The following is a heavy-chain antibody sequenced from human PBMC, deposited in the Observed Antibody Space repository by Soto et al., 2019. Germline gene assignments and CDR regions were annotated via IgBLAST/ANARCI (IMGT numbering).Heavy chain of an antibody. CDR1: GYTFTTYP. V-gene: IGHV1-3*01. D-gene: IGHD3-10*01. J-gene: IGHJ4*02. CDR2: INPGNGDR. Sequence: QVQLVQSGAEVKKPGASVKVSCKASGYTFTTYPIHWVRQAPGQGLERMGWINPGNGDRDYLQKFQGRVTVTRDSSASAAYMELSSLTSEDTAVYYCARKDYYRSGGYYFDSWGQGTLVTVSP. CDR3: ARKDYYRSGGYYFDS.